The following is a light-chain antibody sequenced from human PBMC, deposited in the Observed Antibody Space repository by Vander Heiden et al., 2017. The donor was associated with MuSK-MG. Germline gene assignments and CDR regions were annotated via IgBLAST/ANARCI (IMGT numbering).Light chain of an antibody. CDR3: CSYTDNSTFGDVV. V-gene: IGLV2-23*03. J-gene: IGLJ2*01. CDR2: VCN. Sequence: QSALSQPASVSGSPGQSITISCTGTSSDVGGFDLVSWYRLHPGKAPNLLSHVCNQLPSGISHRFSGSKSGYTDSPTISGLQAEDEADDDCCSYTDNSTFGDVVFGGGTKLTVL. CDR1: SSDVGGFDL.